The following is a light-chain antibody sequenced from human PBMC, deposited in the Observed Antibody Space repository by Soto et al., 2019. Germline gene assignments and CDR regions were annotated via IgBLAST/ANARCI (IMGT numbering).Light chain of an antibody. CDR1: PSVSGS. CDR3: QQRSDWPST. Sequence: EIVLTQSPATLSLSPGARATLSCRASPSVSGSLAWYQQKPGQAPSLLIYDASNRATGIPARFSGSGSGTDFTLTISSLEPEDFAVYYCQQRSDWPSTFGGGTKVQIK. CDR2: DAS. V-gene: IGKV3-11*01. J-gene: IGKJ4*01.